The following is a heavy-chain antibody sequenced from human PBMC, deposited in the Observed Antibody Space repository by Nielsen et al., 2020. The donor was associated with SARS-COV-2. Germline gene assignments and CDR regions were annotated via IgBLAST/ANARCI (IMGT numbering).Heavy chain of an antibody. D-gene: IGHD3-22*01. CDR1: GFTFDDYA. CDR3: AKAAVVVITLHYGMDV. J-gene: IGHJ6*02. Sequence: SLKISCAASGFTFDDYAMHWVRQAPGKGLEWVSGISWNSGSIGYADSVKGRFTISRDNAKNSLYLQMNSLRAEDTAVYYCAKAAVVVITLHYGMDVWGQGTTVTVSS. CDR2: ISWNSGSI. V-gene: IGHV3-9*01.